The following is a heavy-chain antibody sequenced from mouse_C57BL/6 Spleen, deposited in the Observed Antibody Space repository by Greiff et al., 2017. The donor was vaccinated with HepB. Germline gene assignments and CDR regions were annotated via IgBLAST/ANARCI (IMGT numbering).Heavy chain of an antibody. D-gene: IGHD1-2*01. V-gene: IGHV5-6*01. CDR1: GFTFSSYG. Sequence: EVQWVESGGDLVKPGGSLKLSCAASGFTFSSYGMSWVRQTPDKRLEWVATISSGGSYTYYPDSVKGRFTISRDNAKNTLYLQMSSLKSEDTAMYYCARFYDGSIDYWGQGTSVTVSS. CDR3: ARFYDGSIDY. CDR2: ISSGGSYT. J-gene: IGHJ4*01.